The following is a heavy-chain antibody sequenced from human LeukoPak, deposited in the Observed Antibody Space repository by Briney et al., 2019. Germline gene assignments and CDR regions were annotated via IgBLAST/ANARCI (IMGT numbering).Heavy chain of an antibody. Sequence: PGGSLRLSCAASGFTFSSYAMPWVRQAPGKGLEWVANIKQDGSEKYYVDSVKGRFTISRDNAKNSLYLQMNSLRAEDTAVYYCAREGCSSTSCYYASSSLRYGMDVWGQGTTVTVSS. D-gene: IGHD2-2*01. V-gene: IGHV3-7*01. J-gene: IGHJ6*02. CDR3: AREGCSSTSCYYASSSLRYGMDV. CDR1: GFTFSSYA. CDR2: IKQDGSEK.